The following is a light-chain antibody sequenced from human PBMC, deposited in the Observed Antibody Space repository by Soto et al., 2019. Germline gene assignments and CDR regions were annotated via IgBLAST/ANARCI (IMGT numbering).Light chain of an antibody. CDR2: GTS. CDR3: QQSNNWPPIT. CDR1: QSVGSN. J-gene: IGKJ5*01. Sequence: ETVMTQSPATLSLFPGERATLSCRASQSVGSNLAWYQQKPGQAPRILIYGTSTRATGIPDRFSGSGSGTEFTLTINSLQSEDLAVYYCQQSNNWPPITFGQGTRLEI. V-gene: IGKV3D-15*01.